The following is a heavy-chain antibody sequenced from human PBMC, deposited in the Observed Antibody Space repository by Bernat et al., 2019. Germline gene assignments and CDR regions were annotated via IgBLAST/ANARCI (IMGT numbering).Heavy chain of an antibody. D-gene: IGHD3-16*01. CDR1: GFTFSGSA. V-gene: IGHV3-73*01. Sequence: EVQLVESGGGLVQPGGSLKLSCAASGFTFSGSAMHWVRQASGKGLEWVGRIRSKANSYATAYAASVKGRFTISRDDSKNTAYLQMNSLKTEDTAVCYCTGGSLYYFDYWGQGTLVTVSS. CDR3: TGGSLYYFDY. J-gene: IGHJ4*02. CDR2: IRSKANSYAT.